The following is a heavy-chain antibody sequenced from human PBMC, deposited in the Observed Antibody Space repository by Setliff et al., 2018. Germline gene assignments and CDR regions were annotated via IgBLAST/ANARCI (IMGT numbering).Heavy chain of an antibody. CDR3: ARPAVAAYNWFDP. V-gene: IGHV1-2*02. Sequence: ASVKVSCKASGYIFTDYYIHWMRQAPGQGPEWMGWLNPKSGATHYVRKFEGRITMTRVTSINTAYLEVTSLTSDDTAVYYCARPAVAAYNWFDPWGQGTLVTVSS. J-gene: IGHJ5*02. D-gene: IGHD6-19*01. CDR1: GYIFTDYY. CDR2: LNPKSGAT.